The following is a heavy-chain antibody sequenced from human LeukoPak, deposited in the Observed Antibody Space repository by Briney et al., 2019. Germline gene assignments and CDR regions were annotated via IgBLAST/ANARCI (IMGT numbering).Heavy chain of an antibody. CDR2: ISGSGGST. J-gene: IGHJ6*03. D-gene: IGHD2-15*01. Sequence: PGGSLRLSCAASGFTFSSYAMSWVRQAPGKGLEWVSAISGSGGSTYYADSVKGRFTISRDNSKNTLYLQMNSLRAEDTAVYYCAKDKIVVVVAAYMDVWGKGTTVTVSS. V-gene: IGHV3-23*01. CDR1: GFTFSSYA. CDR3: AKDKIVVVVAAYMDV.